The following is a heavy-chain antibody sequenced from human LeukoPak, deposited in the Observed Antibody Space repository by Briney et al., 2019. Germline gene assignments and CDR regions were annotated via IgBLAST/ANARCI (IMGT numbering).Heavy chain of an antibody. CDR1: GGSIGLYH. J-gene: IGHJ5*01. V-gene: IGHV4-59*01. Sequence: SETLSLTCTVSGGSIGLYHWTWIRQPPGKGLEWIGYIYYNGSTKYNQSLKSRVTISLDTSKNQFSLRLSSVTAADTAVYYCARDRAAGSDWLDPWGQGTAVTVSS. CDR2: IYYNGST. CDR3: ARDRAAGSDWLDP. D-gene: IGHD3-10*01.